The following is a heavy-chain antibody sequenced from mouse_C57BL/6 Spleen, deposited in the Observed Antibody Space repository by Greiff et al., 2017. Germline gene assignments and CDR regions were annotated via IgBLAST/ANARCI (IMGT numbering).Heavy chain of an antibody. V-gene: IGHV1-52*01. J-gene: IGHJ2*02. CDR1: GYTFTSYW. CDR3: ARTSSGDLDY. D-gene: IGHD3-2*02. Sequence: QVQLKQPGAELVRPGSSVKLSCKASGYTFTSYWMHWVKQRPIQGLEWIGNIDPSDSETQYNQKFKDKATLTVDKSSSTAYMQLSSLTSEDSAVYYCARTSSGDLDYWGQGTSLTVSS. CDR2: IDPSDSET.